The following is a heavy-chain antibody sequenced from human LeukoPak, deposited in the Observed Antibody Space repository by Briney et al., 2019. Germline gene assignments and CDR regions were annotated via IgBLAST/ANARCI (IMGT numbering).Heavy chain of an antibody. V-gene: IGHV3-30-3*01. D-gene: IGHD2-15*01. Sequence: GGSLRLSCAASGFTFSSYAMHWVRQAPGKGLEWVAVISYDGSNKYYADTVKGRFTISRDNSKNTLFLQMNSLRAEDTAVYYCARAPTYCSGVSCYSDYFQHWGQGTLVTVSS. CDR2: ISYDGSNK. J-gene: IGHJ1*01. CDR1: GFTFSSYA. CDR3: ARAPTYCSGVSCYSDYFQH.